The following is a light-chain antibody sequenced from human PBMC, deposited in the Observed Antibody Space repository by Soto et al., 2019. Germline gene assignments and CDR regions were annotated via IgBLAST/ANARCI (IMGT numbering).Light chain of an antibody. Sequence: QSVLTQPASVSESPGQSISISCTGDSSDVGGYSFVSWYQHHPGKAPKLIIYEVSERPSGVSNRFSGSKSGNTASLTISGLQDEDEADYYCISYTSDNTYVFGNGTKVTVL. V-gene: IGLV2-14*01. CDR3: ISYTSDNTYV. J-gene: IGLJ1*01. CDR2: EVS. CDR1: SSDVGGYSF.